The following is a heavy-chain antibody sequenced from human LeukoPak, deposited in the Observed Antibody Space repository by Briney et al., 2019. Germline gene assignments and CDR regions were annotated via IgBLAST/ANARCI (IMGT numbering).Heavy chain of an antibody. CDR3: ARDRDDFWSGYYTGCWFDP. CDR1: GFTFSSYW. Sequence: PGGSLRLPCAASGFTFSSYWMSWVRQAPGKGLEWVANIKQDGSEKYYVDSVKGRFTISRDNAKNSLYLQMNSLRAEDTAVYYCARDRDDFWSGYYTGCWFDPWGQGTLVTVSS. J-gene: IGHJ5*02. D-gene: IGHD3-3*01. V-gene: IGHV3-7*01. CDR2: IKQDGSEK.